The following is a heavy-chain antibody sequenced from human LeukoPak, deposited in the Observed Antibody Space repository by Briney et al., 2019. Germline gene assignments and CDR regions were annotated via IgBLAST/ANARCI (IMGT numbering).Heavy chain of an antibody. D-gene: IGHD6-25*01. J-gene: IGHJ4*02. CDR3: ARGALASSDIDY. CDR2: INHSGST. V-gene: IGHV4-34*01. CDR1: GGSFSGYY. Sequence: SETLSLTCAVYGGSFSGYYWGWIRQPPWKGLEWIGEINHSGSTNYNPSLKSRVTISVDTSKNQFSLKLTSVTAADTAVYCCARGALASSDIDYWGQGTLVTVSS.